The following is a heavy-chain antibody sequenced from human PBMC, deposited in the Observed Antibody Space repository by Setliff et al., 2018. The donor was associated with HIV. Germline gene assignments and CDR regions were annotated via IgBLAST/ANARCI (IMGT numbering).Heavy chain of an antibody. Sequence: GGSLRLSCAASGFTFSSYEMNWVRQAPGMGLEWVSYISSSGSSIYYADFVKGRFTISRDNAKNSLYLQMNSLRVEDTAVYYCARDSGGIIDDFDAFDIWGQGTMVTVSS. J-gene: IGHJ3*02. CDR2: ISSSGSSI. D-gene: IGHD3-10*01. V-gene: IGHV3-48*03. CDR1: GFTFSSYE. CDR3: ARDSGGIIDDFDAFDI.